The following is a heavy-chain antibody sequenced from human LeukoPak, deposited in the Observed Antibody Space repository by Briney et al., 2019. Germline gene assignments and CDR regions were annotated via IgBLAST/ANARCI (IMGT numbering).Heavy chain of an antibody. Sequence: SQTLSLTCTVAGGSIGSSSYYWGWLRQPPGKGLEWIGRVYLSGSTYYNPSLKSRVTVSVATSKNQFSLKLSSVTAADTAVYFCARRPTPYSGYDWGLASWGQGTLVTVSS. CDR3: ARRPTPYSGYDWGLAS. CDR1: GGSIGSSSYY. CDR2: VYLSGST. D-gene: IGHD5-12*01. J-gene: IGHJ4*02. V-gene: IGHV4-39*01.